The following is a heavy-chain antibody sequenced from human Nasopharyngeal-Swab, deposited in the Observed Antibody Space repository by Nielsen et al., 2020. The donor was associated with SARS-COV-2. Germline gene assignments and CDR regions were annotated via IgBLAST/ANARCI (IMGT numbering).Heavy chain of an antibody. CDR2: ISYDGGYN. D-gene: IGHD1-26*01. V-gene: IGHV3-30*18. Sequence: GGSLRLSCEASGFSFRSHGMHWVRQAPGKGLEWVAFISYDGGYNAHAESVKGRLSISRDQSKSTLFLQMNSLRLEDTAVYYCAQGDGSPTYFAYWGRGTLVTVSS. J-gene: IGHJ4*02. CDR3: AQGDGSPTYFAY. CDR1: GFSFRSHG.